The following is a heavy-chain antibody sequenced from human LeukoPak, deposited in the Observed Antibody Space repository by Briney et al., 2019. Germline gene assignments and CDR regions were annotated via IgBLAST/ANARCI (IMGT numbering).Heavy chain of an antibody. D-gene: IGHD2-15*01. V-gene: IGHV3-48*01. Sequence: GGSLRLSCAAFGFTFSSYNMNWVRQAPGKGLEWVSYITSSSSTIYYADSVKGRFTITRDNAKKSLFLQMNRLRTEDTAVYYCAKQPIGYFSGGSCYSNPGWFDPWGQGTLVTVSS. J-gene: IGHJ5*02. CDR3: AKQPIGYFSGGSCYSNPGWFDP. CDR2: ITSSSSTI. CDR1: GFTFSSYN.